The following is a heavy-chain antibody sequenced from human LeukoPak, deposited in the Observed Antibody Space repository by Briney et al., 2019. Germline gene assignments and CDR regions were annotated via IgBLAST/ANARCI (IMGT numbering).Heavy chain of an antibody. CDR3: ARGGSYDFWSGHPFDY. CDR2: VSAYNGNT. J-gene: IGHJ4*02. V-gene: IGHV1-18*01. CDR1: GYTFTSYG. D-gene: IGHD3-3*01. Sequence: ASVKVSCKASGYTFTSYGISWVRQAPGQGLEWMGWVSAYNGNTNYAQKLQGRVTMTTDTSTSTVYMELRSLRSDDTAVYYCARGGSYDFWSGHPFDYWGQGTLVTVSS.